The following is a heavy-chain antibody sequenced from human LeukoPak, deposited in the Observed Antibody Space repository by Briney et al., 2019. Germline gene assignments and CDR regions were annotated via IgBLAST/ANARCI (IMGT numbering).Heavy chain of an antibody. CDR3: ARVGTPSMTGFDS. J-gene: IGHJ4*02. CDR1: GYSISGGYY. D-gene: IGHD2/OR15-2a*01. V-gene: IGHV4-38-2*02. CDR2: IYHSGST. Sequence: SETLSLTCTVSGYSISGGYYWGWIRQPPGKGLEWIGSIYHSGSTYYNPSLKSRVTISVDTSKNQFSLKLSSVTAADTAVYYCARVGTPSMTGFDSWGQGTLVTVSS.